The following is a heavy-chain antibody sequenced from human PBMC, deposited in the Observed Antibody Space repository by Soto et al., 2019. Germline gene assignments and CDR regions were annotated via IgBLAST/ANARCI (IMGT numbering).Heavy chain of an antibody. CDR3: AKALVASANSLDY. V-gene: IGHV3-23*01. CDR1: GFTFSSYV. D-gene: IGHD5-12*01. J-gene: IGHJ4*02. Sequence: EVQLLESGGGLVQPGGSLRLSCAASGFTFSSYVMSWVRQAPGKGLEWVSSISGNGDKTYYADSVKGRSTISRDNSKNTLYLEMNSLRAEDPAMYYSAKALVASANSLDYWGQGTLVIVSS. CDR2: ISGNGDKT.